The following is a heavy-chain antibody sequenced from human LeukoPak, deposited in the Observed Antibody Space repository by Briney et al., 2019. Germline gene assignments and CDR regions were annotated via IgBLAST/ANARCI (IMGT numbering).Heavy chain of an antibody. CDR1: GFTLRSYG. Sequence: GRSLRLSCVASGFTLRSYGMHWVRQAPGKGLEWVAVIWYDGTNKYYADSVKGRFTISRYSSNNTLYLQMNSLRAEDTAVYYCARAAYDNSGYLTLWGQGTLVTVSS. CDR2: IWYDGTNK. J-gene: IGHJ4*02. V-gene: IGHV3-33*01. D-gene: IGHD3-22*01. CDR3: ARAAYDNSGYLTL.